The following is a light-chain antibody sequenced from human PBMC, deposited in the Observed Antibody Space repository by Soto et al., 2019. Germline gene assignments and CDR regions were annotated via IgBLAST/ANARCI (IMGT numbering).Light chain of an antibody. CDR3: QQYNSLWT. V-gene: IGKV1-5*03. CDR1: QSISSW. Sequence: DIQMTQSPSTLSASVGDRVTITCRASQSISSWLAWYQQKPGKAPKLLIYKASSLESGVPSRFSGSGSGTEFTLTISSLQPVDFAPYPRQQYNSLWTFGQGTQVDIK. CDR2: KAS. J-gene: IGKJ1*01.